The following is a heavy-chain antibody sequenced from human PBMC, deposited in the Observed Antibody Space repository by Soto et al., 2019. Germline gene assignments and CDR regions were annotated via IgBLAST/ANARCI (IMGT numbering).Heavy chain of an antibody. V-gene: IGHV3-48*02. D-gene: IGHD3-22*01. CDR1: GFTFSSYS. J-gene: IGHJ2*01. Sequence: HPGGSLRLSCAASGFTFSSYSMNWVRQAPGKGLGWVSYISSSSSTIYYADSVKGRFTISRDNAKNSLYLQMNSLRDEDTAVNYCARVGDYYDSSSYWYFDLWGRGTLVTVSS. CDR3: ARVGDYYDSSSYWYFDL. CDR2: ISSSSSTI.